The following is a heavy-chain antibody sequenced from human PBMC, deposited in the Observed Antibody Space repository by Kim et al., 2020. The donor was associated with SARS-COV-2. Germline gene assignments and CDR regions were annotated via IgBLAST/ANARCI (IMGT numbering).Heavy chain of an antibody. V-gene: IGHV4-59*01. Sequence: SETLSLTCTVSGGSISRYYWSWIRQPPGKGLEWSGYIYNSGSTNYNPSLKSRVTISLDTSKNQFSLKLSSVTAADTAVYFCARSLDYSYYMDVWGKGTTV. CDR2: IYNSGST. J-gene: IGHJ6*03. CDR3: ARSLDYSYYMDV. CDR1: GGSISRYY.